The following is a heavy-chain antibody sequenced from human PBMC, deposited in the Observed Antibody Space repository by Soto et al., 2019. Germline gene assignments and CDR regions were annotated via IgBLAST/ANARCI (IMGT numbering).Heavy chain of an antibody. Sequence: PSETLSLTCTVSGGSISRYYGSWIRQPPGKGLEWIGYIYYSGSTNYNPSLKSRVTISVDTSKNQFSLKLSSVTAADTAVYYCAGRYCTNGVCLELGYDAFDIWGQGTMVTVSS. J-gene: IGHJ3*02. D-gene: IGHD2-8*01. CDR1: GGSISRYY. V-gene: IGHV4-59*01. CDR2: IYYSGST. CDR3: AGRYCTNGVCLELGYDAFDI.